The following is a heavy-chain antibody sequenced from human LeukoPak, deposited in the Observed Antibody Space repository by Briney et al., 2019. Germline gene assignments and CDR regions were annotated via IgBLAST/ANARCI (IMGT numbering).Heavy chain of an antibody. Sequence: GVSVKVSCKASGYTFTGYYMHWVRQAPGQGLEWMGWINPNSGGTNYAQKFQGWVTMTRDTSISTAYMELSRLRSDDTAVYYCARGSDIVVVPAAYNWFDPWGQGTLVTVSS. J-gene: IGHJ5*02. CDR1: GYTFTGYY. V-gene: IGHV1-2*04. D-gene: IGHD2-2*01. CDR2: INPNSGGT. CDR3: ARGSDIVVVPAAYNWFDP.